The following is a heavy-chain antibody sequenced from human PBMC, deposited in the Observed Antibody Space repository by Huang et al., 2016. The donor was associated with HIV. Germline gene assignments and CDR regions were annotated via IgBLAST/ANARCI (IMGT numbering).Heavy chain of an antibody. D-gene: IGHD1-7*01. J-gene: IGHJ6*02. Sequence: VESGGRLVQPGGSIRLSCGGSTFSFGAYWMSWVRQNPGKGLEGVAKIKQEESEKYYVESVKGRVNISRDNAKKILFLQMDNVRVEDTATYYCATKTGAMDIWGQGTAVTVS. V-gene: IGHV3-7*01. CDR1: TFSFGAYW. CDR3: ATKTGAMDI. CDR2: IKQEESEK.